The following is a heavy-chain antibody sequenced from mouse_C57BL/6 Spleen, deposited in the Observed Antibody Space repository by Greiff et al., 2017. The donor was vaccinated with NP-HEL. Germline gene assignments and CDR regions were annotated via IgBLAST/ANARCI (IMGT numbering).Heavy chain of an antibody. CDR1: GFSLTSYG. D-gene: IGHD1-1*01. J-gene: IGHJ4*01. V-gene: IGHV2-5*01. CDR2: IWRGGST. CDR3: AKKGSSYDAMDY. Sequence: VKLMESGPGLVQPSQSLSITCTVSGFSLTSYGVHWVRQSPGKGLEWLGVIWRGGSTDYNAAFMSRLSITKDNSKSQVFFKMNSLQADDTAIYYCAKKGSSYDAMDYWGQGTSVTVSS.